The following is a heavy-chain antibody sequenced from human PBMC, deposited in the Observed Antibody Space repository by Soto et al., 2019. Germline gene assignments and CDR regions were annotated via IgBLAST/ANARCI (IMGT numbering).Heavy chain of an antibody. J-gene: IGHJ5*02. V-gene: IGHV1-3*01. Sequence: ASVKVSCKASGYTFTSYAMHWVRQAPGQRLAWMGWINAGNGNTKYSQKFQGRVTITRDTSASTAYMELSSLRSEDTAVYYCARAYSYDIVVVPAAMPFLFDPWGQGTLVTVSS. CDR3: ARAYSYDIVVVPAAMPFLFDP. CDR1: GYTFTSYA. D-gene: IGHD2-2*01. CDR2: INAGNGNT.